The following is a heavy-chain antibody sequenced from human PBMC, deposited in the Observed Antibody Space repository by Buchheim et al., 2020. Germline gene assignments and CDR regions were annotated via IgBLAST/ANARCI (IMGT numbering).Heavy chain of an antibody. V-gene: IGHV1-69*06. CDR3: ASTTRLIAAAVVLGFSYYYGMDV. J-gene: IGHJ6*02. CDR2: IIPIFGTA. D-gene: IGHD6-13*01. CDR1: GGTFSSYA. Sequence: QVQLVQSGAEVKKPGSSVKVSCKASGGTFSSYAISWVRQAPGQGLEWMGGIIPIFGTANYAQKFQGRVTITADKSTSTAYMELSSLRSEDTAVYYCASTTRLIAAAVVLGFSYYYGMDVWGQGTT.